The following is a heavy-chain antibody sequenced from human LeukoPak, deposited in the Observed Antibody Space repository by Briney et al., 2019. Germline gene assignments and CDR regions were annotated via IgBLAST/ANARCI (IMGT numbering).Heavy chain of an antibody. CDR3: ARDRGYFY. Sequence: GGSPRLSCAASGFTVSSNYMSWVRQAPGKGLVWVSRIKTDGSTTYYADSVRGRFTVSRDNAKNSLYLQMNSLRAEDTAVYYCARDRGYFYWGQGTLVTVSS. J-gene: IGHJ4*02. CDR2: IKTDGSTT. D-gene: IGHD5-18*01. V-gene: IGHV3-74*01. CDR1: GFTVSSNY.